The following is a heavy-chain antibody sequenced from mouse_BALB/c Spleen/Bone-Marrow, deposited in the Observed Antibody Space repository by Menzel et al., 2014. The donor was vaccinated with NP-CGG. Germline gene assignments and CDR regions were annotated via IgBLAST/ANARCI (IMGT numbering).Heavy chain of an antibody. CDR3: ARVYGNYFFAY. CDR2: ISYDGSN. Sequence: VQLKQSGPGLVKPSQSLSLTCSVTGYSITSGYYWNWIRQFPGNKLEWMGYISYDGSNNYNPSLKNRISITRDTSKNQFFLKLNSVTTEDTATYYCARVYGNYFFAYWGQGTLVTVSA. J-gene: IGHJ3*01. V-gene: IGHV3-6*02. CDR1: GYSITSGYY. D-gene: IGHD2-10*02.